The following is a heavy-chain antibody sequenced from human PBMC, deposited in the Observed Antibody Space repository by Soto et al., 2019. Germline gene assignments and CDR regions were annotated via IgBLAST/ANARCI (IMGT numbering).Heavy chain of an antibody. D-gene: IGHD6-19*01. Sequence: LRLSCVASGFTFGNYAMTWVRQAPGKGLEWVSAISAGGAGTYYADSVKGRLTISRDNFNNTLYLQMNSLRAEDTAVYYCAKDRGGTGWRFDYWGQGALVTVSS. CDR1: GFTFGNYA. CDR2: ISAGGAGT. V-gene: IGHV3-23*01. CDR3: AKDRGGTGWRFDY. J-gene: IGHJ4*02.